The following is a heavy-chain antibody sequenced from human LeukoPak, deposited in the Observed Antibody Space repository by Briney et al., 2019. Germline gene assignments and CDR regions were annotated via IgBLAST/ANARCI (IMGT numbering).Heavy chain of an antibody. CDR1: GGSISSGDYY. D-gene: IGHD6-13*01. V-gene: IGHV4-30-4*08. J-gene: IGHJ4*02. Sequence: PSQTLSLTCTVSGGSISSGDYYWSWIRQPPGKGLEWIGYIYYSGSTYYNPSLKSRVTISVDTSRNQFSLKLSSVTAADTAVYYCAGQQPLAYIAYWGQGTLVTVSS. CDR2: IYYSGST. CDR3: AGQQPLAYIAY.